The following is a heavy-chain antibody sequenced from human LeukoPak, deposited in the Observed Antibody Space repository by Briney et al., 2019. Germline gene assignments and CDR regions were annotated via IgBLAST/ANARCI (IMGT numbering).Heavy chain of an antibody. V-gene: IGHV4-59*08. D-gene: IGHD6-19*01. CDR2: IYYTGST. CDR1: GGSISSSY. Sequence: SETLSLTCTVSGGSISSSYWSWIRQPPGKGLEWIGYIYYTGSTNYNPSLKSRVTISVDTSKNQFSLKLSSVTAADTAVYYCARLKGYSSGWYPSYYFDYWGQGTLVTVSS. CDR3: ARLKGYSSGWYPSYYFDY. J-gene: IGHJ4*02.